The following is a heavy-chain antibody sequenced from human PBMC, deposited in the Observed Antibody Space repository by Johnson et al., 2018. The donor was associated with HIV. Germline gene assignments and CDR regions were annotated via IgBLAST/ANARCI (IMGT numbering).Heavy chain of an antibody. CDR3: ARDRGIAARPFRYAFDI. CDR1: DFTFSSYG. V-gene: IGHV3-30*19. CDR2: ISYDGSNK. J-gene: IGHJ3*02. D-gene: IGHD6-6*01. Sequence: QVQLVESGGGVVQPGGSLRLSCAASDFTFSSYGMHWVRQAPGKGLEWVAVISYDGSNKYYADSVKCRFTISRDNSKNTLYLQMNSLRAEDTAVYYCARDRGIAARPFRYAFDIWGQGTMVTVSS.